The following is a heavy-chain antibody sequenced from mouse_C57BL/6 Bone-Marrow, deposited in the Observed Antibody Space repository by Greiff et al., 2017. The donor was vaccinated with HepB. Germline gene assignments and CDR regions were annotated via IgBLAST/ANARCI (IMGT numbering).Heavy chain of an antibody. CDR2: INPNNGGT. CDR1: GYTFTDYN. J-gene: IGHJ4*01. D-gene: IGHD2-4*01. CDR3: ARSYDYNYYAMDY. Sequence: EVQLQQSGPELVKPGASVKMSCKASGYTFTDYNMHWVKQSHGKSLEWIGYINPNNGGTSYNQKFKGKATLTVNKSSSTAYMELRSLTSEDSAVYYCARSYDYNYYAMDYWGQGTSVTVSS. V-gene: IGHV1-22*01.